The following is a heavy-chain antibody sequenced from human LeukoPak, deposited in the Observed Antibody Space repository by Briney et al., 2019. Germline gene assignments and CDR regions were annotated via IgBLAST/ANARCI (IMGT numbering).Heavy chain of an antibody. Sequence: TGGSLRLSCAASGFTFSSYWMHWVRQAPGKGLVWVSRINSDGSSTSYADSVKGRFTISRDNAKSTLYLQMNGLRAEDTAVYYCARDYYDSSPPRFDPWGQGTLVTVSS. V-gene: IGHV3-74*01. D-gene: IGHD3-22*01. CDR2: INSDGSST. CDR3: ARDYYDSSPPRFDP. CDR1: GFTFSSYW. J-gene: IGHJ5*02.